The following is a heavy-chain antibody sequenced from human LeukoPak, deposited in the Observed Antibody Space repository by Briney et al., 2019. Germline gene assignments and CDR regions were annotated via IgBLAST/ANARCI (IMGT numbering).Heavy chain of an antibody. CDR3: ARDRAMEVGAYYFDY. CDR1: GFTVSSNY. Sequence: GGSLRLSCAASGFTVSSNYMSWVRQAPGKGLEWVSSISSSSSYIYYADSVKGRFTISRDNAKNSLYLQMNSLRAEDTAVYYCARDRAMEVGAYYFDYWGQGTLVTVSS. CDR2: ISSSSSYI. D-gene: IGHD1-26*01. J-gene: IGHJ4*02. V-gene: IGHV3-21*01.